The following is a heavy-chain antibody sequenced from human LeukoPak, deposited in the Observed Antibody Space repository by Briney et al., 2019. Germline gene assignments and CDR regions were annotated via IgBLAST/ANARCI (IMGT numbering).Heavy chain of an antibody. Sequence: SQTLSLTCTVSGGSISSGSYYWSWIRQPPGKGLEWIGYIYYSGSTYYNPSLKSRVTISVDTSKNQFSLKLSSVTAADTAVYYCARGDSSGYYLNWFDPWGQGTLVTVSS. CDR2: IYYSGST. D-gene: IGHD3-22*01. V-gene: IGHV4-30-4*08. CDR1: GGSISSGSYY. J-gene: IGHJ5*02. CDR3: ARGDSSGYYLNWFDP.